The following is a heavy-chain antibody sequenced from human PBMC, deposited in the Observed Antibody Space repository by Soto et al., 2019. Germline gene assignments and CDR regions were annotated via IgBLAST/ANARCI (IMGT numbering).Heavy chain of an antibody. J-gene: IGHJ4*02. CDR3: GIRAGGGGD. V-gene: IGHV3-53*01. CDR1: GFTVSNNY. Sequence: EVQLVESGGGLIQPGGSLRLSCAVSGFTVSNNYMSWVRQAPGKGLEGVSVIYSGGYTAYGDSVKGRFTISRDNSKNTQYLQIERRGADDTAVFFGGIRAGGGGDWGQGTLVTVSS. CDR2: IYSGGYT. D-gene: IGHD3-10*01.